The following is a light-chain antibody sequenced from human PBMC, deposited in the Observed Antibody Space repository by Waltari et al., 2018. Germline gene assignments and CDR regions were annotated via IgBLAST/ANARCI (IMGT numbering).Light chain of an antibody. CDR3: QKYGTRPAT. CDR1: QSVTRT. Sequence: DIVLTQSPGTLSLSPGERATLSGRASQSVTRTLAWYQQKPGQAPRLLIYDASIRATGIPDRFSGSGSGTDFSLTISRLEPEDFAVYYCQKYGTRPATFGQGTKVEIK. V-gene: IGKV3-20*01. CDR2: DAS. J-gene: IGKJ1*01.